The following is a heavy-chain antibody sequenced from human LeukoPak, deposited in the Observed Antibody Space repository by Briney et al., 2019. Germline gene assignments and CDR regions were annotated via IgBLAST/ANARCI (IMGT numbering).Heavy chain of an antibody. CDR3: ARDRDSRPENSPGFWFDP. D-gene: IGHD6-13*01. CDR1: GYSISSGYY. CDR2: IYHSGST. J-gene: IGHJ5*02. V-gene: IGHV4-38-2*02. Sequence: SETLSLTCTVSGYSISSGYYWGWIRQPPGKGLEWIGSIYHSGSTYYNPSLKSRVTISVDTSKNQFSLKLSSVTAADTAVYYCARDRDSRPENSPGFWFDPWGQGTLVTVSS.